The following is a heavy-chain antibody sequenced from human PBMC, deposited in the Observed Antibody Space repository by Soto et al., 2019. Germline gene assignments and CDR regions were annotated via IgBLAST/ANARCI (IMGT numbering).Heavy chain of an antibody. CDR2: ISPKSTYR. D-gene: IGHD2-21*01. V-gene: IGHV3-11*06. J-gene: IGHJ4*02. CDR3: ARGGGGGLFEH. Sequence: GGSLRLSCAASGFTVSGNYMSWIRQAPGKGLEWLSHISPKSTYRNYADSVKGRFTISRDNTKSSLFLQMNSLGVEDTAVYYCARGGGGGLFEHWGQGVLVTVSS. CDR1: GFTVSGNY.